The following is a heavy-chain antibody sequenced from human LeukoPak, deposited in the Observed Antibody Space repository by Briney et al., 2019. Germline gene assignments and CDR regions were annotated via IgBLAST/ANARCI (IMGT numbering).Heavy chain of an antibody. CDR1: GFTFSDYY. CDR3: ARAYYDSSGYYIPFDY. J-gene: IGHJ4*02. CDR2: ISSSGSTI. Sequence: GGSLRLSCAASGFTFSDYYMSWLRQAPGKGLEWVSYISSSGSTIYYADSVKGRFTISRDNAKNSLYLQVNSLRAEDTAVYYCARAYYDSSGYYIPFDYWGQGTLVSVSA. V-gene: IGHV3-11*01. D-gene: IGHD3-22*01.